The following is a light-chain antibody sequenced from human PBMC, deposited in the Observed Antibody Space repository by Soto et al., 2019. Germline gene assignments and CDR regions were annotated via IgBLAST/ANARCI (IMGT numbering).Light chain of an antibody. CDR3: QQYGSSPLT. CDR2: GAS. J-gene: IGKJ4*01. CDR1: QSVSSSF. V-gene: IGKV3-20*01. Sequence: EIVLTQSPGTLSLSPGERATLSCRANQSVSSSFLAWYQQKPGQAPRLLIYGASSRATGIPDRFSGSGSGTDFTLTISRLEPEDVAGYYCQQYGSSPLTFGGGTKVEIK.